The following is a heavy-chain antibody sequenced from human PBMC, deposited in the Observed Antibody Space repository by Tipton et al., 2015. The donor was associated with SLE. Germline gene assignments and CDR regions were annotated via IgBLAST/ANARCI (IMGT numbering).Heavy chain of an antibody. CDR1: GGSFSGYY. V-gene: IGHV4-34*01. Sequence: TLSLTCAVYGGSFSGYYWSWIRQPPGKGLEWIGEINHSGSTNYNPSLKSRVTISVDTSKNQFSLKLSSVTAADTAVYYCARGAPAAIRGSDYWGQGTLVTVSS. D-gene: IGHD2-2*02. CDR2: INHSGST. CDR3: ARGAPAAIRGSDY. J-gene: IGHJ4*02.